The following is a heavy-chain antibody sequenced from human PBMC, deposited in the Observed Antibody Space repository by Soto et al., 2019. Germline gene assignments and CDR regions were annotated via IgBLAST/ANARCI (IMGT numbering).Heavy chain of an antibody. CDR1: GFTFSSYE. D-gene: IGHD6-13*01. Sequence: GGSLRLSCAASGFTFSSYEMNWVRQAPGKGLEWVSYISSSGSTIYYADSVKGRFTISRDHAKNSLYLQMNSLRAEDTAVYYCARSGIAAAVVDVWGKGTTVTVSS. CDR3: ARSGIAAAVVDV. CDR2: ISSSGSTI. J-gene: IGHJ6*04. V-gene: IGHV3-48*03.